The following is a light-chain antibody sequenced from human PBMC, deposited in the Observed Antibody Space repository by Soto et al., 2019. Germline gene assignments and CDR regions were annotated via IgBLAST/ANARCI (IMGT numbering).Light chain of an antibody. Sequence: QSVLTQAPSASGAPGQRVFISCSGSNPNIGSNYVYWYQQFPGTAPKLLILRNNQRPSGVPDRFSASKSGTSASLAISGLRSEDEADYHCAAWDDNLRSVVFGGGTKLTVL. CDR3: AAWDDNLRSVV. CDR1: NPNIGSNY. CDR2: RNN. J-gene: IGLJ2*01. V-gene: IGLV1-47*01.